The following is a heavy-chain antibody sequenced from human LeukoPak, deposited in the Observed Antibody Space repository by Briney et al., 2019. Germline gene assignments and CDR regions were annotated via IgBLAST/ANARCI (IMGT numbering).Heavy chain of an antibody. CDR3: ARVDGIAVAPDDAFDV. Sequence: QPGGSLRLSCAASGFTFSSFWMSWVRQAPGKGLEWVASIKQDGSENYYVDSVKGRFDISRDNAKNSLYLQMNSLGVEDTAVYYCARVDGIAVAPDDAFDVWGQGTMVTVSS. CDR1: GFTFSSFW. J-gene: IGHJ3*01. V-gene: IGHV3-7*03. CDR2: IKQDGSEN. D-gene: IGHD6-19*01.